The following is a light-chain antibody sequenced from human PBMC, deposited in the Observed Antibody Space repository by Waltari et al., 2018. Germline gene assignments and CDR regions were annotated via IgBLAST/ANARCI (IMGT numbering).Light chain of an antibody. J-gene: IGKJ2*03. CDR3: LQYGTSPPYS. CDR1: QSISSSS. CDR2: GAS. V-gene: IGKV3-20*01. Sequence: IVLTQSPGTLSLSPGERATLSCRASQSISSSSLAWYQQKPGQAPRLLISGASSRATGIPDRLSGSGSGTDFTLTISRLEPEDFTVYYCLQYGTSPPYSFGQGTKLEIK.